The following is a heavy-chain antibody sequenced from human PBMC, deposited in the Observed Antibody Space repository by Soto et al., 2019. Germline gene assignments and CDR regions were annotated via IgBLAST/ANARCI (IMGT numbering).Heavy chain of an antibody. CDR1: GGSISSGDYY. J-gene: IGHJ6*02. V-gene: IGHV4-30-4*01. Sequence: SETLSLTCTVSGGSISSGDYYWSWIRQPPGKGLEWLGYIYYSGSTYYNQSLKSRVTISVDTSKNQFSLKLSSVTAADTAVYYCAREGSSYYYYGMDVWGQGTTVTVSS. CDR3: AREGSSYYYYGMDV. CDR2: IYYSGST.